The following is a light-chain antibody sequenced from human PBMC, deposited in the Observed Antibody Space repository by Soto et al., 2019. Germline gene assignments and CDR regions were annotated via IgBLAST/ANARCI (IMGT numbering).Light chain of an antibody. CDR1: QSISSH. CDR3: QQRSNWPLT. V-gene: IGKV3-11*01. J-gene: IGKJ4*01. CDR2: DAS. Sequence: EIVLTQSPATLSLSPGERATLSCRASQSISSHLGWYQQKPGQSPRLLIYDASNRATGIPSRFSGSGSGTDFTLTISCLEAEDFAVYYCQQRSNWPLTFGGGTKVDI.